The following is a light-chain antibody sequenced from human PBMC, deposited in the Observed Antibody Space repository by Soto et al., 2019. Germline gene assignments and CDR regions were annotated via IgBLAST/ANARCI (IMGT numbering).Light chain of an antibody. CDR3: QHYNSYSEA. Sequence: EIVLTQSPATLSLSPVEIATLSCMASQSVSSYLAWYQQKPGQAPGLLIYEASTRATGIPAQFSGSGSGTDFTLTISSLQPDDFATYYCQHYNSYSEAFGQGTKVDI. V-gene: IGKV3-11*01. J-gene: IGKJ1*01. CDR1: QSVSSY. CDR2: EAS.